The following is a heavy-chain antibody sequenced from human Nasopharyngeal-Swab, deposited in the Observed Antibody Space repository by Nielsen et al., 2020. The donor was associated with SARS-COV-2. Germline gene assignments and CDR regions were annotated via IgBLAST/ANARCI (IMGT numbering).Heavy chain of an antibody. CDR2: IYYSGST. Sequence: WIRQPPGKGLEWIGYIYYSGSTNCNPSLKSRVTISVDTSKNQFSLKLSSVTAADTAVYYCARVAAAGGDVWGQGTTVTVSS. CDR3: ARVAAAGGDV. V-gene: IGHV4-59*01. D-gene: IGHD6-13*01. J-gene: IGHJ6*02.